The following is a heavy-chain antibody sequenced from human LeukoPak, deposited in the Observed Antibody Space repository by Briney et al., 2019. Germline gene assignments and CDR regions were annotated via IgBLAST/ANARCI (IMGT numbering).Heavy chain of an antibody. CDR2: INHSGST. V-gene: IGHV4-34*01. CDR3: ASRKYYYGSGSYYNRPFDP. Sequence: SETLSLTCAVYGGSFSGYYWSWIRQPPGKGLEWIGEINHSGSTNYNPSLKGRVTISVDTSKNQFSLKLSSVTAADTAVYYCASRKYYYGSGSYYNRPFDPWGQGTLVTVSS. J-gene: IGHJ5*02. CDR1: GGSFSGYY. D-gene: IGHD3-10*01.